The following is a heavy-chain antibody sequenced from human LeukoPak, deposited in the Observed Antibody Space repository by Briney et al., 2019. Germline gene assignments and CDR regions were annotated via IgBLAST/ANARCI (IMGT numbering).Heavy chain of an antibody. J-gene: IGHJ5*02. CDR1: GSTFSSYS. CDR3: ARARLPQKDIVVVPAAVDP. D-gene: IGHD2-2*01. CDR2: ISSSSSYI. V-gene: IGHV3-21*01. Sequence: GGSLRLSCAASGSTFSSYSMNWVRQAPGKGLEWVSSISSSSSYIYYADSVKGRFTISRDNAKNSLYLQMNSLRAEDTAVYYCARARLPQKDIVVVPAAVDPWGQGTLVTVSS.